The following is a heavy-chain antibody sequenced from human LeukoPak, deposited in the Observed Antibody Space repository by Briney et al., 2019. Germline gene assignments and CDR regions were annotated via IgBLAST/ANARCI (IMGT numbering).Heavy chain of an antibody. J-gene: IGHJ5*02. V-gene: IGHV1-8*03. CDR2: MNPNSGNT. CDR1: GYTFTSYG. D-gene: IGHD2-2*01. CDR3: ARGPTIVVAPFDP. Sequence: ASVKVSCKASGYTFTSYGINWVRQATGQGLEWMGWMNPNSGNTGYAQKFQGRVTITRNTSISTAYMELSSLRSEDTAVYYCARGPTIVVAPFDPWGQGTLVTVSS.